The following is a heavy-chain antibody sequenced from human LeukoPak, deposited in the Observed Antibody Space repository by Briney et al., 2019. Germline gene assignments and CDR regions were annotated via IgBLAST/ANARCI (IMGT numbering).Heavy chain of an antibody. Sequence: GGSLRLSCAASGVTFSSYWMSWVRQAPGKGLEWVANIKQDGSEKYYVDSVKGRFTISGDNAKNSLYLQMNSLRAEDTAVYYCARDEWELPFDYWGQGTLVTVSS. CDR1: GVTFSSYW. CDR2: IKQDGSEK. D-gene: IGHD1-26*01. V-gene: IGHV3-7*03. J-gene: IGHJ4*02. CDR3: ARDEWELPFDY.